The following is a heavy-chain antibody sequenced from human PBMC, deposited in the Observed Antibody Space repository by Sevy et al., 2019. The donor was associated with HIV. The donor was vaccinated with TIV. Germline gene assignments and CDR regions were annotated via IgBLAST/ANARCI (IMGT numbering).Heavy chain of an antibody. CDR2: IYPGDSDT. Sequence: GESLKISCKGSGYSFTNYWIGWVRQMPGKGLEWMGVIYPGDSDTRYSPSFQGQVTISAERSITTTYLQWNRLRASDTAMYYCARRGYCSTTNCYSNYDFWGQGTLVTVSS. V-gene: IGHV5-51*01. CDR1: GYSFTNYW. J-gene: IGHJ4*02. D-gene: IGHD2-2*01. CDR3: ARRGYCSTTNCYSNYDF.